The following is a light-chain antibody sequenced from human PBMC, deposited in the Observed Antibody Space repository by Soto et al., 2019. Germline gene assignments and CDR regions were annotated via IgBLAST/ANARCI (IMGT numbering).Light chain of an antibody. CDR3: ASDTSRGTYV. V-gene: IGLV2-14*01. Sequence: QSVLTQPASVSGSPGQSITISCTGTSSDVGNYKYVSWYQQHPGKAPNLMIYEVSNRPSGVSKRFSASKSGNTASLTISGLPAEDETYYYCASDTSRGTYVFGTGTKLTVL. CDR2: EVS. CDR1: SSDVGNYKY. J-gene: IGLJ1*01.